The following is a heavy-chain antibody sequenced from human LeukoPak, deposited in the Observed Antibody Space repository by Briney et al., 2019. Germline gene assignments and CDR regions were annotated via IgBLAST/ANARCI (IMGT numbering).Heavy chain of an antibody. J-gene: IGHJ4*02. V-gene: IGHV3-23*01. D-gene: IGHD2-2*01. CDR3: ARFVVVPAAIEVYYFDY. Sequence: GGSLRLSCAASGFTFSNYAMTWVRQAPGRGLEWVSAISGSFIATYYADSVKGRFTISRDTSKNTLYLQMNSLRAEDTAVYYCARFVVVPAAIEVYYFDYWGQGTLVTVSS. CDR1: GFTFSNYA. CDR2: ISGSFIAT.